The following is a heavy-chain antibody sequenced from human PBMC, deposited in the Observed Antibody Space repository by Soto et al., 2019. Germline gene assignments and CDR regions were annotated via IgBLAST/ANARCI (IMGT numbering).Heavy chain of an antibody. CDR2: INPSGGST. Sequence: VASVKVSCRASGYTFTSYYMHWVRQSPGQGLEWMGIINPSGGSTSYAQKFQGRVTMTRDTSTSTVYMELSSLRSEDTAVYYCARDIRGEAMVRGVPQYYYSGMDVWGQGTTVTVSS. V-gene: IGHV1-46*01. CDR3: ARDIRGEAMVRGVPQYYYSGMDV. CDR1: GYTFTSYY. J-gene: IGHJ6*02. D-gene: IGHD3-10*01.